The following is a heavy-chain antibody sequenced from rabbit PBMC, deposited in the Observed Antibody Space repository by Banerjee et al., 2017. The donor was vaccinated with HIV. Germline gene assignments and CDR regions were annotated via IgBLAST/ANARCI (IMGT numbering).Heavy chain of an antibody. CDR2: IWPGSSGST. V-gene: IGHV1S45*01. CDR1: GFSFSSYW. D-gene: IGHD6-1*01. CDR3: ARGAGYATYGYPYFSL. Sequence: QEQLEESGGDLVKPEGSLTLTCTASGFSFSSYWIYWVRQAPGKGLEWIACIWPGSSGSTYYASWAKGRFTISKTSSTTVTLQMTSLTAADTATYFCARGAGYATYGYPYFSLWGQGTLVTVS. J-gene: IGHJ4*01.